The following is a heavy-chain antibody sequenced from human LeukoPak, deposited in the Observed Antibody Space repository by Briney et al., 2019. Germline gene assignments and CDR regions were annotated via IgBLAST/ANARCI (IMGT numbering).Heavy chain of an antibody. Sequence: SETLSLTCAVYGGSFSGYYWSWIRQPPGKGLEWIGEINHSGSTNYNPSLKSRVTISVDTSKNQFSLKLSSVTAADTAVYYCARRRGYSSGWSNYYYYYMDVWGKGTTVTVSS. J-gene: IGHJ6*03. CDR2: INHSGST. CDR3: ARRRGYSSGWSNYYYYYMDV. V-gene: IGHV4-34*01. D-gene: IGHD6-19*01. CDR1: GGSFSGYY.